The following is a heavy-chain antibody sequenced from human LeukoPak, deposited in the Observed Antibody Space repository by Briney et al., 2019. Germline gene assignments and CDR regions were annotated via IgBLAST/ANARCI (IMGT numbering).Heavy chain of an antibody. CDR3: TCHFWSGYYIDY. Sequence: PGGSLRLSCAASGFTFSGSAMHWVRQASGKGLECVGRIRSKANSYATAYAASVKGRFTISRDDSKNTAYLQMNSLKTEDTAVYYCTCHFWSGYYIDYWGQGTLVTVSS. CDR1: GFTFSGSA. J-gene: IGHJ4*02. D-gene: IGHD3-3*01. V-gene: IGHV3-73*01. CDR2: IRSKANSYAT.